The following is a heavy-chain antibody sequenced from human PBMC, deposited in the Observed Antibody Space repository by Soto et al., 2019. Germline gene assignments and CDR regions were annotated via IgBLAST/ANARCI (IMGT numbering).Heavy chain of an antibody. J-gene: IGHJ4*02. V-gene: IGHV3-23*01. CDR2: ISGSGGST. CDR3: AKPLTPGYYFPFDY. D-gene: IGHD3-9*01. CDR1: GFTFSVYA. Sequence: EVQLLESGGGLVQPGGSLRLSCAASGFTFSVYAMSWVRQPPGKGLEWVSTISGSGGSTYYADSVKGRFTISRDNSKNPLYLQMNSLRAEDTAVYYCAKPLTPGYYFPFDYWGQGTLVTVSS.